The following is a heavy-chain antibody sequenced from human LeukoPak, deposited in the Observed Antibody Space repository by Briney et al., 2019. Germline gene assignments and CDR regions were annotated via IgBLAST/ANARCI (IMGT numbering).Heavy chain of an antibody. CDR1: GFTFSSYS. D-gene: IGHD6-13*01. V-gene: IGHV3-21*01. CDR3: AREPTSAQYSSSWYWFDP. Sequence: KPGGSLRLSCAASGFTFSSYSMNWVRQAPGKGLEWVSSISSSSSYIYYADSVKGRFTISRDNAKNSLYLQMNSLRAEDTAVYYCAREPTSAQYSSSWYWFDPWGQGTLVTVSS. CDR2: ISSSSSYI. J-gene: IGHJ5*02.